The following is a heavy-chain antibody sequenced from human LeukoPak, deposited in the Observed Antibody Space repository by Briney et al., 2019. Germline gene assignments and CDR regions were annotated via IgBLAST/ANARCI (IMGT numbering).Heavy chain of an antibody. Sequence: GASVKVSCKASGYTFTGYYMHWARQAPGQGLEWMGWINPNSGGTNYAQKFQGRVTMTRDTSISTAYMELSRLRSDDTAVYYCARASFAGTTDFDYWGQGTLVTVSS. CDR2: INPNSGGT. D-gene: IGHD6-13*01. J-gene: IGHJ4*02. CDR1: GYTFTGYY. V-gene: IGHV1-2*02. CDR3: ARASFAGTTDFDY.